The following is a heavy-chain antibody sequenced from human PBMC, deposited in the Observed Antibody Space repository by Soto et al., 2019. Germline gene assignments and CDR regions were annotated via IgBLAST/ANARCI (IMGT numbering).Heavy chain of an antibody. J-gene: IGHJ6*02. V-gene: IGHV1-8*01. CDR3: AREKTSYGMDV. CDR2: MNPNSGNT. CDR1: GYTFTSYD. Sequence: QVQLVQSGAEVKKPGASVKVSCKASGYTFTSYDINWVRQATGQGLEWMGWMNPNSGNTGYAQKFQGRVTMTRNTSISTAYIELSRMRSEGTAVDYCAREKTSYGMDVWGQGTTVTVS.